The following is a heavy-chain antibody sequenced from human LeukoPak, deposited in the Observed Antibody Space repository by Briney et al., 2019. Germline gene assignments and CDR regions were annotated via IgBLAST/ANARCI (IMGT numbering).Heavy chain of an antibody. J-gene: IGHJ4*01. CDR1: GGSISSYY. V-gene: IGHV4-59*08. D-gene: IGHD2-21*01. CDR2: IYYSGST. CDR3: ASHGIYSHFDY. Sequence: TASETLSLTCTVSGGSISSYYWSWIRQPPGKGLEWIGYIYYSGSTNYNPSLKSRVTITVDTSKNQFSLKLSSVTAADTAVYYCASHGIYSHFDYWGHRTLVTVSS.